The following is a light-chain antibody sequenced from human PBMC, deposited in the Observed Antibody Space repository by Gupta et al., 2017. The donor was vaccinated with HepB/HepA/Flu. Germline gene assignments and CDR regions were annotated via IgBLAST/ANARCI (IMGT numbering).Light chain of an antibody. CDR2: KAS. CDR1: QSISSW. CDR3: QQYNSYSPCT. J-gene: IGKJ2*02. Sequence: DIQMTQSPSTLSASVGDRVTITCRASQSISSWLAWYQQKPGKAPKLLIYKASSLESGVPSRFSGSGSGTEFTLTISSLQPDDFVTYYCQQYNSYSPCTFVQGTKLEIK. V-gene: IGKV1-5*03.